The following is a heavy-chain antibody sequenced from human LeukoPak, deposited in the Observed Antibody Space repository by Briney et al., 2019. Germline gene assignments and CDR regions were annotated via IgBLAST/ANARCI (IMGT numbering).Heavy chain of an antibody. CDR1: GFTFDDYG. V-gene: IGHV3-20*01. CDR3: VLTSGSGSYRGYLNY. D-gene: IGHD3-10*01. Sequence: GGSLRLSCVASGFTFDDYGIGWVRQAPGKGLEWVSGINWNGGSTDYADSVKGRSTISRDNAKNSVSLRVEDTALYHCVLTSGSGSYRGYLNYWGQGTLVTVSS. J-gene: IGHJ4*02. CDR2: INWNGGST.